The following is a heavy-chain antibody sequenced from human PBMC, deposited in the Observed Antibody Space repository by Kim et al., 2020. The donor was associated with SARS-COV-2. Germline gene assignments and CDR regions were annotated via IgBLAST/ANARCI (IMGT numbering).Heavy chain of an antibody. CDR2: INPNSGGT. V-gene: IGHV1-2*02. J-gene: IGHJ4*02. D-gene: IGHD3-16*02. CDR1: GYTFTGYY. CDR3: ARDLLGSDRFFDDY. Sequence: ASVKVSCKASGYTFTGYYMHWVRQAPGQGLEWMGWINPNSGGTNYAQKFQGRVTMTRDTSISTAYMELSRLRSDDTAVYYCARDLLGSDRFFDDYWGQGTLVTVSS.